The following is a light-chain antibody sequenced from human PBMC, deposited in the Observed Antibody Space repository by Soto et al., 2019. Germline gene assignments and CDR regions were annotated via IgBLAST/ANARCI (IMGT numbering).Light chain of an antibody. J-gene: IGKJ5*01. CDR2: GAS. Sequence: EIVLTQSPGTLSLSPGERATLSCRASQSVSSSYLAWHQQKFGQAPRLLIDGASSRATGIPDRFSGSGSGTDFTLTINRLEPEEFAVYYCQLYGSSPMYTFGQGTRLEIK. V-gene: IGKV3-20*01. CDR3: QLYGSSPMYT. CDR1: QSVSSSY.